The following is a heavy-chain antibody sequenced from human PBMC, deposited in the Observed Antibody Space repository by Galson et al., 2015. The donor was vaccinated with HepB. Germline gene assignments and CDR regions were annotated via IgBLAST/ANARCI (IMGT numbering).Heavy chain of an antibody. J-gene: IGHJ6*03. Sequence: SLRLSCAASGFTFSSYAMSWVRQAPGKGLEWVSAISGSGGSTYYADSVKGQFTISGDNSKNTLYLQMNSLRAEDTAVYYCAKDPGDGFDYMDVWGKGTTVTVSS. CDR2: ISGSGGST. D-gene: IGHD3-10*01. CDR1: GFTFSSYA. V-gene: IGHV3-23*01. CDR3: AKDPGDGFDYMDV.